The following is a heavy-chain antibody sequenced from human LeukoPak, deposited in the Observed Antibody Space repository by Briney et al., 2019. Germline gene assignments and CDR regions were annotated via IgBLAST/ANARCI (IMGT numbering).Heavy chain of an antibody. D-gene: IGHD2-15*01. CDR1: GGSISSYY. CDR2: IYYSGST. CDR3: ARAYSMRGAFDI. V-gene: IGHV4-59*01. J-gene: IGHJ3*02. Sequence: SETLSLTCTVSGGSISSYYWSWIWQPPGKGLEWIGYIYYSGSTNYNPSLKSRVTISVDTSKNQFSLKLSSVTAADTAVYYCARAYSMRGAFDIWGQGTMVTVSS.